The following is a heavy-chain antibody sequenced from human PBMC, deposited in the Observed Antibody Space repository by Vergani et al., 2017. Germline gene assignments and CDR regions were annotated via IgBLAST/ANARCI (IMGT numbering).Heavy chain of an antibody. J-gene: IGHJ3*02. CDR3: ASSMIVVVITSGAFDI. CDR2: IYYSGST. V-gene: IGHV4-39*01. Sequence: QLQLQESGPGLVKPSETLSLTCTVSGGSISSSSYYWGWIRQPPGKGLEWIGSIYYSGSTYYNPSLKSRVTISVDTSKNQFSLKLSSVTAADTAVYYCASSMIVVVITSGAFDIWGQGTMVTVSS. D-gene: IGHD3-22*01. CDR1: GGSISSSSYY.